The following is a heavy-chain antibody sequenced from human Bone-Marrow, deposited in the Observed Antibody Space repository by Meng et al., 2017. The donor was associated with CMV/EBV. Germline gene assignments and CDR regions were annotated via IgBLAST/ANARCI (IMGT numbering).Heavy chain of an antibody. D-gene: IGHD2-2*01. Sequence: GGSLRLSCAASGFTFSSYAMHWVRQAPGKGLEWVAVISYDGSNKYYADSVKGRFTISRDNSKNTLYLQMNSLRAEDTAVYYCERDDRVVVPAAIEWCFDYWGQGTLVTVSS. V-gene: IGHV3-30*04. J-gene: IGHJ4*02. CDR3: ERDDRVVVPAAIEWCFDY. CDR2: ISYDGSNK. CDR1: GFTFSSYA.